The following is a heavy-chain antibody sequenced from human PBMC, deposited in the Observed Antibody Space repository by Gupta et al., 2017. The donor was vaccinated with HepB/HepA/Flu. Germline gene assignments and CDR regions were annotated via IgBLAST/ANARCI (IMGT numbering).Heavy chain of an antibody. V-gene: IGHV3-23*01. J-gene: IGHJ5*02. CDR2: ITDSGDDT. CDR3: AKPAEWGTCTHDCYFPS. CDR1: GFNFYNYA. D-gene: IGHD2-21*01. Sequence: EVQLLQSGGGLVQPGGTVTISCAASGFNFYNYAMSWVRQAPGKGLEWVSTITDSGDDTYYADSVEGRFTIARDNSRNTLSLRMSSLRAEDTAIYYCAKPAEWGTCTHDCYFPSWGRGTLVTVSS.